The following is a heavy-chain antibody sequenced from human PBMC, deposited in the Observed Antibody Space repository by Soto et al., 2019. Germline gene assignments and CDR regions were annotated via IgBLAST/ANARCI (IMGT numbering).Heavy chain of an antibody. D-gene: IGHD6-13*01. CDR2: INPNSGGT. J-gene: IGHJ6*02. CDR1: GCTFTGYY. V-gene: IGHV1-2*04. Sequence: ASVKEPCKASGCTFTGYYMHWVRQAHGQGLEWMGWINPNSGGTNYAQKFQGWVTMTRDTSISTAYMELSRLRSDDTAVYYCARGIAAAAARGMDVWGQGTTVTVSS. CDR3: ARGIAAAAARGMDV.